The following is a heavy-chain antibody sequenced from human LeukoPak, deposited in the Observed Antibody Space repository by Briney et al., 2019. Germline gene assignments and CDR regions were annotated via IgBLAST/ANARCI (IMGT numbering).Heavy chain of an antibody. D-gene: IGHD3-22*01. CDR3: ASVGPDYYDSSGYDAFDI. J-gene: IGHJ3*02. CDR2: VYPGDSDT. V-gene: IGHV5-51*01. CDR1: GYSFTSYW. Sequence: GESLKISCKGSGYSFTSYWIGWVRQMPGKGLEWMGIVYPGDSDTRYSPSFQGQVTISADKSISTAYLQWSSLKASDTAMYYCASVGPDYYDSSGYDAFDIWCQGTMVTVSS.